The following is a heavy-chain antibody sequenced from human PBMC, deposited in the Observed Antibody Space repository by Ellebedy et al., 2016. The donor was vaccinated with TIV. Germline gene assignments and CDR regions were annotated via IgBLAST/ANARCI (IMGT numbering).Heavy chain of an antibody. CDR1: GFTFSDYY. V-gene: IGHV3-11*04. D-gene: IGHD2-2*01. Sequence: GESLKISXAASGFTFSDYYMSWIRQAPGKGLEWVSYISSSGSTIYYADSVKGRFTISRDNAKNSLYLQMNSLRAEDTALYYCARGAAEGYASTWRTSYYFDYWGRGTLVTVSS. CDR3: ARGAAEGYASTWRTSYYFDY. J-gene: IGHJ4*02. CDR2: ISSSGSTI.